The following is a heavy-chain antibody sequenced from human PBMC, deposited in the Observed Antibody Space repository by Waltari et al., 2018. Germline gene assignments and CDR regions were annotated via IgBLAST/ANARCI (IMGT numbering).Heavy chain of an antibody. V-gene: IGHV4-34*01. CDR1: GGSFSGYY. Sequence: QVQLQQWGAGLLKPSETLSLTCAVYGGSFSGYYWSWIRQPPGKGLEWIGEINHSGSTNYTPSLKGRVTISVDTSKNQFSLKLSSVTAADTAVYYCARTYYYDSSGSPLSYWGQGTLVTVSS. CDR2: INHSGST. D-gene: IGHD3-22*01. J-gene: IGHJ4*02. CDR3: ARTYYYDSSGSPLSY.